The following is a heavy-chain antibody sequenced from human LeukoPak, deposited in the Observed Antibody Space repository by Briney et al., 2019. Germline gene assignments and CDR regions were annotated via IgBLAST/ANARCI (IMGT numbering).Heavy chain of an antibody. V-gene: IGHV4-4*07. D-gene: IGHD5-18*01. J-gene: IGHJ4*02. CDR1: GASISTYH. CDR2: AHSDGTT. Sequence: SETLSLTCIVSGASISTYHWSWIRQSAEKGLEWIGRAHSDGTTNYNPSIKSRVTMSIDTSKNQLSLKLTSVTAADAAVYYCARDGLYTYGYSYLDYWGQGTLVTVSS. CDR3: ARDGLYTYGYSYLDY.